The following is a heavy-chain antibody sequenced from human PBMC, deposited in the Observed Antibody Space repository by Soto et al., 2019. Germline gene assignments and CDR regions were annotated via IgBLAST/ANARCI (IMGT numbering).Heavy chain of an antibody. Sequence: GGSLILSCAASGFTFYTYAMSWVRQAPGKGLEWVSGITDSGVSTYYADSVKGRFTISRDNSKNTLYLQMNSLRAEDTAVYYCAKDSQSGVVSAARVYGMDVWGQGTTVTVSS. V-gene: IGHV3-23*01. J-gene: IGHJ6*02. CDR2: ITDSGVST. D-gene: IGHD2-2*01. CDR1: GFTFYTYA. CDR3: AKDSQSGVVSAARVYGMDV.